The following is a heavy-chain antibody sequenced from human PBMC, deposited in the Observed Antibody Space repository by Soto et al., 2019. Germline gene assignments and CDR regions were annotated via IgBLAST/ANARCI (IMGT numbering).Heavy chain of an antibody. D-gene: IGHD6-13*01. J-gene: IGHJ6*02. CDR3: ARVTGSSSWQRKYYYYYGMDV. Sequence: TLSLTCTVSGGSISSGGYYWSWIRQHPGKGLEWIGYVYYSGSTYYNPSLKSRVTISVDTSKNQFSLKLSSVTAADTAVYYCARVTGSSSWQRKYYYYYGMDVWGQGTTVTVSS. CDR1: GGSISSGGYY. V-gene: IGHV4-31*03. CDR2: VYYSGST.